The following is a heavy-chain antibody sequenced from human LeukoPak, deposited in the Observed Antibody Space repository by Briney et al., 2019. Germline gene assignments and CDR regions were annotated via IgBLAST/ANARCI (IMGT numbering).Heavy chain of an antibody. CDR3: TRGGFDHNMDV. CDR2: IDNDGTDT. Sequence: GGSLRLSCAASGFSLSRYWMHWVRQAPGTGLVWVSYIDNDGTDTNYADSVRGRFTVSRDNAKDTLYLQMNGLRAEDTAVYYCTRGGFDHNMDVWGKGTTVT. CDR1: GFSLSRYW. V-gene: IGHV3-74*01. J-gene: IGHJ6*03. D-gene: IGHD3-9*01.